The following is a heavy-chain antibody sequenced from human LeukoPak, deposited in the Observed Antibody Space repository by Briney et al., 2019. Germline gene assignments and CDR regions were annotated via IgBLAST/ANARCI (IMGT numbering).Heavy chain of an antibody. D-gene: IGHD6-13*01. V-gene: IGHV3-48*03. CDR3: ARESSSSWSSNFDY. J-gene: IGHJ4*02. CDR1: GFTLSSYE. Sequence: GGSLRLSCAASGFTLSSYEMNWVRQAPGKGLEWVSYISSSGSTIYYADSVKGRFTISRDNAKNSLYLQMNSLRAEDTAVYYCARESSSSWSSNFDYWGQGTLVTVSS. CDR2: ISSSGSTI.